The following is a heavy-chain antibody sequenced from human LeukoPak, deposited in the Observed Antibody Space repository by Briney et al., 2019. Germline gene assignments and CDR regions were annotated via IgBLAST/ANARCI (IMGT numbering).Heavy chain of an antibody. J-gene: IGHJ4*02. D-gene: IGHD5-18*01. V-gene: IGHV3-23*01. CDR2: IGSSGGST. CDR3: AKDLGTAMVTNWY. Sequence: PGGSLRLSCAASGFTFTSYAMHWVRQAPGKGLEWVSVIGSSGGSTYYADSVRGRFTISRDNPKNTLYLQMNSLRAEDTAVYYCAKDLGTAMVTNWYWGQGTLVTVSS. CDR1: GFTFTSYA.